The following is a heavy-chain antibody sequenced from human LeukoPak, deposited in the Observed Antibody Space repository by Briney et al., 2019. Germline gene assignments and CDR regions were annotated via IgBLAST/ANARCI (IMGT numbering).Heavy chain of an antibody. J-gene: IGHJ3*02. CDR3: ASDVYCSSTSCYPDAFDI. Sequence: SETLSLTCTVSGGSISSYYWSWIRQPAGKGLEWIGRIYTSGSTNYNPSLKSRVTMSVDTSKNQFSLKLSSVTAADTAVYYCASDVYCSSTSCYPDAFDIWGQGTMVTVSS. D-gene: IGHD2-2*01. CDR2: IYTSGST. CDR1: GGSISSYY. V-gene: IGHV4-4*07.